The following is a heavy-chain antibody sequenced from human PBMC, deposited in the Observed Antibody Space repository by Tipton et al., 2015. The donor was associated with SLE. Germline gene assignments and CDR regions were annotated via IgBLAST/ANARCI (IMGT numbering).Heavy chain of an antibody. Sequence: SLRLSCAASGFTVSSNYMTWVRQAPGKGLVWVSRIKRDGSSTNYADSVKGRYTISRDNSKNTLYLQMNSLRVDDTAVYYCARGTRYYFDYWGQGTLVTVSS. CDR3: ARGTRYYFDY. CDR2: IKRDGSST. CDR1: GFTVSSNY. V-gene: IGHV3-74*01. J-gene: IGHJ4*02.